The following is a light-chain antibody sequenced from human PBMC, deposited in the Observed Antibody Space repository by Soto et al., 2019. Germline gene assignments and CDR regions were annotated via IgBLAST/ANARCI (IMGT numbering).Light chain of an antibody. V-gene: IGKV3-15*01. Sequence: EVVLTQSPATLSLSPGEGATLSCRASQSVSSSYLAWYQQKPGQAPRLLIYGASTRATGIPARFSGSGSGTEFTLTISSLQSEDFAVYYCQQYNYWPPITFGQGTRLEIK. J-gene: IGKJ5*01. CDR1: QSVSSSY. CDR2: GAS. CDR3: QQYNYWPPIT.